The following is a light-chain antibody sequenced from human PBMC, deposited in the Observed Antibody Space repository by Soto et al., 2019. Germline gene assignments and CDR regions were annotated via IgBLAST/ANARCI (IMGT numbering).Light chain of an antibody. CDR2: TAS. CDR1: QVISNY. Sequence: DIQLSQSPSFLSASVGDRVTITCRASQVISNYLAWYQRKPGKAPQLLISTASILQSGVPSRFSGSGSGTEFTLTISSLQPEDFATYYCQQLTSYPITFGQGTRLEIK. CDR3: QQLTSYPIT. J-gene: IGKJ5*01. V-gene: IGKV1-9*01.